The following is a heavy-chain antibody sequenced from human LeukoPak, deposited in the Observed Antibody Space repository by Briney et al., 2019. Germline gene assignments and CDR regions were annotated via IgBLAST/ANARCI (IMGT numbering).Heavy chain of an antibody. V-gene: IGHV3-23*01. Sequence: PGGSLRLSCAVSGFIFSNYGMNWVRQAPGKGLEWVSGISGSGYSTYYADSVKGRFTISRDNSNNTLYLQMNTLRADDTAVYYCARSYSGRANDAFDIWGQGTMVTVSS. J-gene: IGHJ3*02. CDR3: ARSYSGRANDAFDI. D-gene: IGHD3-10*01. CDR2: ISGSGYST. CDR1: GFIFSNYG.